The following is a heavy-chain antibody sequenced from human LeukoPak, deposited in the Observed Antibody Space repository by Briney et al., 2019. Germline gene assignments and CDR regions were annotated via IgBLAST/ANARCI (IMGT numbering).Heavy chain of an antibody. CDR1: GDSISSGAYS. CDR2: IFHTGST. Sequence: PSETLSLTCVVSGDSISSGAYSWSWIRQPPGKGLEWIRYIFHTGSTFYNPSLKSRLTISVDNSKNQFSLRLSSVTAADTAVYYCARELWFANAPGSWLDPWGQGTLVTVSS. J-gene: IGHJ5*02. CDR3: ARELWFANAPGSWLDP. D-gene: IGHD3-10*01. V-gene: IGHV4-30-2*01.